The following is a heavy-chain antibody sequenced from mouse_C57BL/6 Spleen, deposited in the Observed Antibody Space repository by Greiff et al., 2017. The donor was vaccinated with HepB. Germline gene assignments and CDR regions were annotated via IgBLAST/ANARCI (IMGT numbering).Heavy chain of an antibody. Sequence: VQLQQSGPELVKPGASVKISCKASGYAFSSSWMNWVKQRPGKGLEWIGRIYPGDGDTNYNGKFKGKATLTADKSSSTAYMQLSSLISEDSAVYYCAIFSTVFFDYWGQGTTLTVSA. D-gene: IGHD1-1*01. CDR1: GYAFSSSW. CDR3: AIFSTVFFDY. CDR2: IYPGDGDT. J-gene: IGHJ2*01. V-gene: IGHV1-82*01.